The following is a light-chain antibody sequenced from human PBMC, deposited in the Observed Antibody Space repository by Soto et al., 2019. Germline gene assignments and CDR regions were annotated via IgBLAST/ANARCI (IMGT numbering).Light chain of an antibody. J-gene: IGKJ2*01. V-gene: IGKV3-15*01. CDR1: QSVSNK. CDR2: DAS. CDR3: QQYDNWPPQT. Sequence: EIVVTQSPATLSVSPGERVTISCRASQSVSNKFAWYQQKPGQAPRILMYDASTRATGIPARFSGSGSGTEFTLTISSLQSEDFAVYYCQQYDNWPPQTFGQGTKLEIK.